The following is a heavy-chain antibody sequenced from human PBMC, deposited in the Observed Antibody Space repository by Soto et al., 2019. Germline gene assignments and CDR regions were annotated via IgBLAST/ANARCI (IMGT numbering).Heavy chain of an antibody. D-gene: IGHD3-9*01. V-gene: IGHV1-8*01. CDR3: ALAGTGDILITDF. CDR2: MNPNIGNT. J-gene: IGHJ4*02. CDR1: GYTFTSYD. Sequence: GASVKVSCKASGYTFTSYDINWVRQATGQGLEWMGWMNPNIGNTGYAQKFQGRVTMTRNTSISTAYMELSSLRSEDTAVYYCALAGTGDILITDFWGQGTLVNVAS.